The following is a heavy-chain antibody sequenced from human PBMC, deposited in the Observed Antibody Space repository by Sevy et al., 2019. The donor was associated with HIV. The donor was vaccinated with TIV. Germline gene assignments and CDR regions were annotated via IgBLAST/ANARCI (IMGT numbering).Heavy chain of an antibody. CDR1: GGSISSSTYY. J-gene: IGHJ4*02. CDR2: IYYSGST. CDR3: ARHGGIAVATVDY. Sequence: GSLRLSCTVSGGSISSSTYYWGWIRQPPGKGLEWIASIYYSGSTYYDVSLESRVTISVDMSENQFFLRLSSVTAADTAVYDCARHGGIAVATVDYWGQGTLVTVSS. V-gene: IGHV4-39*01. D-gene: IGHD6-19*01.